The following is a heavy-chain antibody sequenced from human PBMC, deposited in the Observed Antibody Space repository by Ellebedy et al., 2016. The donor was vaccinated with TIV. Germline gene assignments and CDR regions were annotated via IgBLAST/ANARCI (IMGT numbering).Heavy chain of an antibody. D-gene: IGHD3-9*01. CDR3: ARYFDWLSLMHYFDY. J-gene: IGHJ4*02. Sequence: GGSLRLSCAASGFSFSSYAMTWVRQAPGKGLEWVSSVDHGGGNTYYADSVECRFTISRDNSKNTLYLQVDSLRAEDTAVYYCARYFDWLSLMHYFDYWGQGTLVTVSS. CDR1: GFSFSSYA. V-gene: IGHV3-23*01. CDR2: VDHGGGNT.